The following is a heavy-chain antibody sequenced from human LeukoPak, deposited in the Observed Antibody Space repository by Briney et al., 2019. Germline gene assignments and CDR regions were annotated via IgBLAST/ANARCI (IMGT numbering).Heavy chain of an antibody. CDR3: ASQYCSGGSCYSGYYYYYYMDV. J-gene: IGHJ6*03. Sequence: SETLSLTCTVSGGSISSSSYYWGWIRQPPGKGLEWIGSIYYSGSTYYNPSLKGRVTISVDTSKNQFSLKLSSVTAADTAVYYCASQYCSGGSCYSGYYYYYYMDVWGKGTTVTISS. CDR1: GGSISSSSYY. D-gene: IGHD2-15*01. CDR2: IYYSGST. V-gene: IGHV4-39*01.